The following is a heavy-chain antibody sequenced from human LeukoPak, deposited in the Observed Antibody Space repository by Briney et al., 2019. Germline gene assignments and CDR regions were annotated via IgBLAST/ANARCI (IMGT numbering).Heavy chain of an antibody. Sequence: GGSLRLSCAASGFTFTSYAMTWVRQAPGKGLEWVSRINNEGTSTSYADSVKGRFTISRDNAKNRLYVQMNSLRVEDTAVYYCATGSGLWSPDYWGQGTLVTVSS. CDR3: ATGSGLWSPDY. CDR1: GFTFTSYA. CDR2: INNEGTST. D-gene: IGHD5-18*01. J-gene: IGHJ4*02. V-gene: IGHV3-74*01.